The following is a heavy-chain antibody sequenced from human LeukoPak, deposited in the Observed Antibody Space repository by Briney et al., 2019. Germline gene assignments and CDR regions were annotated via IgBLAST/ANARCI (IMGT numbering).Heavy chain of an antibody. CDR3: ARDLATYYYDSSGYYPPGYYYYYYMDV. CDR1: GYTFTGYY. J-gene: IGHJ6*03. Sequence: ASVKVSCKASGYTFTGYYMHWVRQAPGQGLEWMGWINPNSGGTNYAQKFQGRVTMTRDTSISTAYMELSRLRSEDTAVYYCARDLATYYYDSSGYYPPGYYYYYYMDVWGKGTTVTISS. V-gene: IGHV1-2*02. CDR2: INPNSGGT. D-gene: IGHD3-22*01.